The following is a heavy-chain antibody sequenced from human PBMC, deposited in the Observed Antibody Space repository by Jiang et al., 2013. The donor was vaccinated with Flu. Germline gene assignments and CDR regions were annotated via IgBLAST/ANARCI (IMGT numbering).Heavy chain of an antibody. Sequence: GLVKPSETLSLTCTVSGGSISSSSYYWGWIRQPPGKGLEWIGSIYYSGSTYYNPSLKSRVTISVDTSKNQFSLKLSSVTAADTAVYYCARSEYSGSYRPNDYWGQGTLVTVSS. CDR1: GGSISSSSYY. D-gene: IGHD1-26*01. J-gene: IGHJ4*02. CDR3: ARSEYSGSYRPNDY. V-gene: IGHV4-39*01. CDR2: IYYSGST.